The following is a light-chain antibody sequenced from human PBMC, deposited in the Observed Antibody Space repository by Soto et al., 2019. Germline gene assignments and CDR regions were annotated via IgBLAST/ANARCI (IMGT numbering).Light chain of an antibody. CDR1: QSIRNY. J-gene: IGKJ1*01. CDR2: DAS. CDR3: QQRYSWRT. Sequence: EIVLTQSPATLSLSPGERATLSCRASQSIRNYLAWYQQKPGQAPRLLIYDASNRATGLPARFSGSGSGTDFTLTISSLEPEDLAVYYCQQRYSWRTFGQGTKVEIK. V-gene: IGKV3-11*01.